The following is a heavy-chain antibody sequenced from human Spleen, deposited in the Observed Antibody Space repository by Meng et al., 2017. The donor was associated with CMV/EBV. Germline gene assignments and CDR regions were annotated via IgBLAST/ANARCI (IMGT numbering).Heavy chain of an antibody. CDR2: ITPAFDTA. CDR1: TFSSSS. J-gene: IGHJ4*02. D-gene: IGHD3-16*02. CDR3: ARGLRTTFGTVIIWPLQD. Sequence: TFSSSSFMWVRQAPGQGLEWMGGITPAFDTADYAQKFRDRVTISLDDSATTTYMKMSSLGAEDTALYFCARGLRTTFGTVIIWPLQDWGQGTLVTVSS. V-gene: IGHV1-69*01.